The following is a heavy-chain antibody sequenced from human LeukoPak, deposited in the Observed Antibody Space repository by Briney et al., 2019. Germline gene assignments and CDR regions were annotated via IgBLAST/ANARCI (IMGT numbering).Heavy chain of an antibody. V-gene: IGHV3-11*04. CDR2: ISSSGSTI. D-gene: IGHD6-13*01. CDR3: ARDRSSWYGGACFDY. Sequence: KPGGSLRLSCAASGFTFSDYYMSWIRQAPGKGLEGVSYISSSGSTIYYADSVKGRFTMPRDNAKNSLYLQMNSLRAEDTAVYYCARDRSSWYGGACFDYWGQGTLVTVSS. J-gene: IGHJ4*02. CDR1: GFTFSDYY.